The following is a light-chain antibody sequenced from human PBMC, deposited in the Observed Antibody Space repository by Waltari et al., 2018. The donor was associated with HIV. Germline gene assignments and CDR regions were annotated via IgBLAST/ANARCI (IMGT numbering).Light chain of an antibody. CDR2: KDT. CDR1: ALAKHY. V-gene: IGLV3-25*03. Sequence: SYELTQPPSVSVSPGQTARLTGSGDALAKHYSYWYQQKPGQAPLLLIYKDTERPSGIPERFSGSSSGTTVTLTISGVQAEDEADYYCQSTDSSITYVVFGGGTKLTVL. CDR3: QSTDSSITYVV. J-gene: IGLJ3*02.